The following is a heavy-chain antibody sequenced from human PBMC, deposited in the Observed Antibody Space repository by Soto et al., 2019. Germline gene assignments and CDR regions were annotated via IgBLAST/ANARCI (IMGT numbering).Heavy chain of an antibody. CDR2: IWYDGTNK. J-gene: IGHJ4*02. CDR3: AGPLRYCSGGFCSTSTDY. V-gene: IGHV3-33*01. Sequence: PGGSLRLSCAASGITFNTYGMHWVRQAPGKGLEWVAVIWYDGTNKYYADSVKGRFTISRDNSKNMLYLQMNSLRAEDTAVYYCAGPLRYCSGGFCSTSTDYWGRGTLVTVSS. CDR1: GITFNTYG. D-gene: IGHD2-15*01.